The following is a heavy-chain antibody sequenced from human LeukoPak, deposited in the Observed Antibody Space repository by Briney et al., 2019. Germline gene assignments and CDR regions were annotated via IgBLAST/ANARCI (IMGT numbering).Heavy chain of an antibody. V-gene: IGHV1-46*01. CDR1: GYTLTSYY. J-gene: IGHJ6*03. CDR2: INPSGGST. CDR3: ARGTLGYDSSGYYYESFYYYMDV. Sequence: ASVKDSCKASGYTLTSYYMHWVRPAPGQGLEWMGIINPSGGSTNYAQKFQGRVTLTRDTSTSTVYMELSSLRSEDTAVYYCARGTLGYDSSGYYYESFYYYMDVWGKGTTVTVSS. D-gene: IGHD3-22*01.